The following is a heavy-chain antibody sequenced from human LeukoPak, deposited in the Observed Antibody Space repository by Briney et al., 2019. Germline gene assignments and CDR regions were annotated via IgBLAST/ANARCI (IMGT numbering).Heavy chain of an antibody. J-gene: IGHJ6*03. CDR3: ARQATSLNYFHNYMDV. Sequence: GRSLRLSCAASGSTFSSFPIHWVRQAPGKGLEWVTFVSPNGGDKHYVDSVEGRFTISRDNFNNTLSLQMNSLGAEDTGVYYCARQATSLNYFHNYMDVWGKGTTVVVS. V-gene: IGHV3-30*01. CDR1: GSTFSSFP. CDR2: VSPNGGDK.